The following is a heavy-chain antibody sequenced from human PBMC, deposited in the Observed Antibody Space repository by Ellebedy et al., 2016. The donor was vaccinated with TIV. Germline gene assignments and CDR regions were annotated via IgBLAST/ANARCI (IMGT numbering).Heavy chain of an antibody. J-gene: IGHJ4*02. CDR3: ANLQYSGSYFDY. V-gene: IGHV1-46*01. Sequence: ASVKVSCXASGYTFTSYYMHWVRQAPGQGLEWMGIINPSGGSTSYAQKFQGRVTMTRDTSTSTVYMELSRLRSDDTAVYYCANLQYSGSYFDYWGQGTLVTVSS. D-gene: IGHD1-26*01. CDR2: INPSGGST. CDR1: GYTFTSYY.